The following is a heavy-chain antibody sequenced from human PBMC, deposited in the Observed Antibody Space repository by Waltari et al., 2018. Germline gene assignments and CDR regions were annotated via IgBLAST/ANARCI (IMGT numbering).Heavy chain of an antibody. CDR3: AGGNTTCGIDV. J-gene: IGHJ6*02. V-gene: IGHV3-53*01. CDR2: LSHTGST. Sequence: EVQLVESGGHLFQPGGSLRLSCAASSFNVSSYYMSGARQTPGMGGEGVSRLSHTGSTSYVESGKCRFTFSRDDSKNTLSLQMNSLRAEDTAVYYSAGGNTTCGIDVCGQGTTVTVSS. CDR1: SFNVSSYY. D-gene: IGHD3-10*01.